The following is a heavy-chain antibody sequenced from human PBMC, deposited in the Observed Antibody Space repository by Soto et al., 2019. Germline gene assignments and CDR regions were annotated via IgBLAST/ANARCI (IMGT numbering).Heavy chain of an antibody. J-gene: IGHJ4*02. CDR2: IYYSGST. CDR1: GGSVSSGHYY. D-gene: IGHD6-19*01. V-gene: IGHV4-61*01. Sequence: SETLSLTCAVSGGSVSSGHYYWSWSRQPPGKGLEWIGFIYYSGSTSYNPSLKSRVTISVDTSKNQFSLKMSSVTAADTAVYYCARSGAGSGWLGGQGTLVTVSS. CDR3: ARSGAGSGWL.